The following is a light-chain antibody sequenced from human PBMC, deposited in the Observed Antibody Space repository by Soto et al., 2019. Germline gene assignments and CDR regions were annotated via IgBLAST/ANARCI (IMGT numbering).Light chain of an antibody. J-gene: IGKJ1*01. CDR2: AAS. Sequence: IQLPSPASPGPATVGIIGSINCWASQSIGNYLNWYQQKPGKAPKLLIYAASSLQRGVPSRVSGSGSGTDFTLTISSRQPEDFATYYCQQSDSTTRTFGQGTKVDNK. CDR1: QSIGNY. V-gene: IGKV1-39*01. CDR3: QQSDSTTRT.